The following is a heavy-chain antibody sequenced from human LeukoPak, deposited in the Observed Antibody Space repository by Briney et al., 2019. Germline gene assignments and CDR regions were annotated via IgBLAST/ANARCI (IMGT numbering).Heavy chain of an antibody. CDR3: ARGPIAVDYFDY. CDR1: GFTLSSYV. CDR2: MSEDGRT. Sequence: GGSLRLSCEASGFTLSSYVMIWVRRAPGRGLQWVSVMSEDGRTYYADSVKGRFTISRDNAKNTLSLQMNSLRAEDTAVYYCARGPIAVDYFDYWGQGTLVTVSS. V-gene: IGHV3-66*01. D-gene: IGHD6-19*01. J-gene: IGHJ4*02.